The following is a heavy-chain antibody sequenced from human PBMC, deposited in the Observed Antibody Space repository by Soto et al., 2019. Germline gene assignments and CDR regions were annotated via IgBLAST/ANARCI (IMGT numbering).Heavy chain of an antibody. J-gene: IGHJ4*02. CDR2: VSIGGST. V-gene: IGHV3-23*01. Sequence: DVHLLESGGGLVQPEGSLRLSCAGSGFTFSSYAMGWVRQGPGKGLEWVAVVSIGGSTHYADSVRGRFTISRDNSKNTLSLQMNSLTAADTAVYCFANRRGAGGHFDYWGQGALVTCSS. D-gene: IGHD2-15*01. CDR3: ANRRGAGGHFDY. CDR1: GFTFSSYA.